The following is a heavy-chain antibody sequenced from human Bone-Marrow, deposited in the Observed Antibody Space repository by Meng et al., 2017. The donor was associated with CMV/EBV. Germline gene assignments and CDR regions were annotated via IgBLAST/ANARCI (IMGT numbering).Heavy chain of an antibody. CDR3: AHNWNKYCYGMDV. CDR2: IYWNDDK. Sequence: SGPTLVKPTQTLTLTCTFSGLSVSTSGVGVGWIRQPPGKALEWLALIYWNDDKRYSLCLKSRLTITKDTSKNQVVLTMTTMDPVDTATYYCAHNWNKYCYGMDVWGQGTTVTVSS. J-gene: IGHJ6*02. D-gene: IGHD1/OR15-1a*01. V-gene: IGHV2-5*01. CDR1: GLSVSTSGVG.